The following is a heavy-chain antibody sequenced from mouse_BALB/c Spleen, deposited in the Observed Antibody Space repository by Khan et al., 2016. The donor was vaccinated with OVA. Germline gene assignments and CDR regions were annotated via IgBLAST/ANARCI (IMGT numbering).Heavy chain of an antibody. D-gene: IGHD1-2*01. CDR3: VRSGYGSFAY. J-gene: IGHJ3*01. Sequence: VQLQQSGPELVKPGASVKISCRASGYTFTDYIMDWVKQSHGKSLEWIGYIYPNNGDTGYNQKFKTKVTLTVDISSSTASMEFRSLTSEDSAVYYCVRSGYGSFAYWGQGTLITVS. V-gene: IGHV1S29*02. CDR2: IYPNNGDT. CDR1: GYTFTDYI.